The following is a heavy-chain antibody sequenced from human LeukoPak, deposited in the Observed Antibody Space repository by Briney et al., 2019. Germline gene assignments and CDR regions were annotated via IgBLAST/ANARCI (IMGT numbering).Heavy chain of an antibody. CDR3: ARTGELQVIDY. Sequence: SETLSLTCTVSGGSISGYYWSWIRQPPGKGLEWIGYIYYSGSTNYNPSLKSRVTISVDTSKNQFSLKLSSVTAADTAVYCCARTGELQVIDYWGQGTLVTVST. D-gene: IGHD1-26*01. CDR1: GGSISGYY. V-gene: IGHV4-59*01. J-gene: IGHJ4*02. CDR2: IYYSGST.